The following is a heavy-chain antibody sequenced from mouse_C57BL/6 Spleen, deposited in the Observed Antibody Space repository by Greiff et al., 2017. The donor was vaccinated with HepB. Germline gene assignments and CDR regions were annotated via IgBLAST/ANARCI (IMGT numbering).Heavy chain of an antibody. Sequence: EVKLMESGAELVRPGASVKLSCTASGFNIKDDYMHWVKQRPEQGLEWIGWIDPENGDTEYASKFQGKATITADTSSNTAYLQLSSLTSEDTAVYYCTTSSGYYFDYWGQGTTLTVSS. V-gene: IGHV14-4*01. CDR1: GFNIKDDY. J-gene: IGHJ2*01. CDR3: TTSSGYYFDY. CDR2: IDPENGDT.